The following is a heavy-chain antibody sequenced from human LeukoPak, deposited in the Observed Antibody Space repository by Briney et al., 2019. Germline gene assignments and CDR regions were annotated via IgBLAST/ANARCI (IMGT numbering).Heavy chain of an antibody. J-gene: IGHJ4*02. Sequence: SETLSLTCTVSGGSISSTAYYWDWIRQPPGKGLEWIGSIYYGETTYYNSSLKSRVTISLNTSKNQFSLKLSSVTAADTAFYYCARHVEIAVAGPIEYWGQGTLVPVSS. CDR1: GGSISSTAYY. V-gene: IGHV4-39*01. CDR2: IYYGETT. D-gene: IGHD6-19*01. CDR3: ARHVEIAVAGPIEY.